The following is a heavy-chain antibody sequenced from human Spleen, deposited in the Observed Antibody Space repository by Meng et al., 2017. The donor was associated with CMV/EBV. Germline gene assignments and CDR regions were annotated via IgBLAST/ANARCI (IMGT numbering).Heavy chain of an antibody. V-gene: IGHV3-7*01. Sequence: GESLKISCAASGFTFSSYWMSWVRQAPGKGLEWVANINQDGSEKYYVDSVKGRFTISRDNAKNSLDLQMNSLRDEDTAVYYCGRGGQSSSRSSLPNLGQGTLVTVSS. CDR1: GFTFSSYW. D-gene: IGHD6-13*01. CDR2: INQDGSEK. J-gene: IGHJ4*02. CDR3: GRGGQSSSRSSLPN.